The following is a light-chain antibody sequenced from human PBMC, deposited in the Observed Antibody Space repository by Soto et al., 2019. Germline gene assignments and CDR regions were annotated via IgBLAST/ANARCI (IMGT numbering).Light chain of an antibody. CDR3: QQSKRYWS. CDR1: QSIRSW. J-gene: IGKJ1*01. CDR2: DAS. Sequence: SPSTLSASVGDRATIXXRASQSIRSWLAWYQQKPGKATKLMFEDASSLESVVPSRFSGSGSGTEFTLIISSLQTDDFATYYCQQSKRYWSSGLGTKV. V-gene: IGKV1-5*01.